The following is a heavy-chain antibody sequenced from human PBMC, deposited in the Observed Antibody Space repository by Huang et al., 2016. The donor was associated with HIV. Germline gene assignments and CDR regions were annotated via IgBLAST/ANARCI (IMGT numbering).Heavy chain of an antibody. CDR3: ASFQNYYDTSGYYNDAFDI. Sequence: EVQLVESGGRVVRPGGSLRLSCAASGFIFDDYGMGWVRQAPGEGLEWVSGIKWNGGRTGYADSVKGRFIISRDSAKNSLYLQMNSLRAEDTALYYCASFQNYYDTSGYYNDAFDIWGQGTMVTVSS. J-gene: IGHJ3*02. CDR2: IKWNGGRT. D-gene: IGHD3-22*01. V-gene: IGHV3-20*04. CDR1: GFIFDDYG.